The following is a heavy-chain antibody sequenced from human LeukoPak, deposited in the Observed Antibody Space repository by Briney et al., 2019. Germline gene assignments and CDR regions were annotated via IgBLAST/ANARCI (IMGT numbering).Heavy chain of an antibody. D-gene: IGHD3-10*02. CDR3: AREIQMFGEFTNWFDP. J-gene: IGHJ5*02. CDR2: LYYSGTT. Sequence: PSETLSLTCTVSGGSIRGTSYYLGWIRQPPGKGLEWIGGLYYSGTTYYNPSLKSRVTMSVDTSKNQFSLKLSSVTAADTAVYYCAREIQMFGEFTNWFDPWGQGTLVTVSS. CDR1: GGSIRGTSYY. V-gene: IGHV4-39*07.